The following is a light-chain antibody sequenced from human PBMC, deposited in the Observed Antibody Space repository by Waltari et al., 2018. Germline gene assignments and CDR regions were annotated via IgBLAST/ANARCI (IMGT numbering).Light chain of an antibody. J-gene: IGLJ3*02. CDR3: AAWDDSLSRWL. Sequence: QSVLTQPPSASGPPGQRVPLSCSGRTSTIGSNSVSRYQHVPGPAPKLLIYRNNQRPSGVPDRFSGSKSGTSASLAISGLRSEDEADYYCAAWDDSLSRWLLGGGTKLTVL. CDR2: RNN. V-gene: IGLV1-47*01. CDR1: TSTIGSNS.